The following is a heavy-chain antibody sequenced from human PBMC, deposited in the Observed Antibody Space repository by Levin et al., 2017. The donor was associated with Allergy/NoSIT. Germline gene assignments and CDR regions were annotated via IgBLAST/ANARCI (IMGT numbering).Heavy chain of an antibody. J-gene: IGHJ4*02. CDR3: AKRGSTGCDDY. V-gene: IGHV3-23*01. CDR2: ISTSGGAT. CDR1: GFTFSSYA. Sequence: GGSLRLSCAASGFTFSSYAMSWVRQSPGKGLEWVSAISTSGGATYYADSVKGRFTISRDNSKNTLYLQMNNLRAEDTAVYYCAKRGSTGCDDYWGQGTLVTVSS. D-gene: IGHD1-26*01.